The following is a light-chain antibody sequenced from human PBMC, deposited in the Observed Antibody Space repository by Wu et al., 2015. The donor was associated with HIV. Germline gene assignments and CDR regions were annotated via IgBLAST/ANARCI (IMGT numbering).Light chain of an antibody. Sequence: DIQMTQSPSTLSASIGDRVTITCRASQNIFSWLAWYQQKPGKAPKLLIYKAPTLESGVPSRFSGSGSGTEFSLTISSLQPDDFATYFCQQYNSYSRTFGQGTKVDFK. V-gene: IGKV1-5*03. J-gene: IGKJ1*01. CDR3: QQYNSYSRT. CDR1: QNIFSW. CDR2: KAP.